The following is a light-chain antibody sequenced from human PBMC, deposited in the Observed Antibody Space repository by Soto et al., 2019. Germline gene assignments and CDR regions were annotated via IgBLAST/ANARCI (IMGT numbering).Light chain of an antibody. Sequence: EIVLTQSPATLSLSPGERATLSCRASQSVSSYLAWYQQKPGQAPRLLIYDASSRATVIPARFSASGSGTEFTLTISSLEPEDFAVYYCQQRSNWPVTFGQGTRVDIK. V-gene: IGKV3-11*01. J-gene: IGKJ1*01. CDR1: QSVSSY. CDR2: DAS. CDR3: QQRSNWPVT.